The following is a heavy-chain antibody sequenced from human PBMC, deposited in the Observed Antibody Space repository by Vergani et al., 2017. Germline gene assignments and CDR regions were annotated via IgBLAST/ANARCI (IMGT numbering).Heavy chain of an antibody. Sequence: EVQLVESGGGLVKPGGSLRLSCAASGFTFSSYSMNWVRQAPGKGLEWVSSISSSSSYIYYADSVKGRFTISRDNAKNSLYLQMNSLRAEDTAVYYCARELVFGVVSHYYYGMDVWGQGP. CDR3: ARELVFGVVSHYYYGMDV. J-gene: IGHJ6*02. CDR1: GFTFSSYS. CDR2: ISSSSSYI. V-gene: IGHV3-21*01. D-gene: IGHD3-3*01.